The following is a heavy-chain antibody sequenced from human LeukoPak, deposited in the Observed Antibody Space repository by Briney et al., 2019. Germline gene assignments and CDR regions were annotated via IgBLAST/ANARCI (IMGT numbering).Heavy chain of an antibody. Sequence: SETLSLTCTVSGDSIRSYYWSWIRQPPGKGLEWIGNIHYRGSTKYNPSLKSRVTISVDTSKNQFSLRVTSLTAADTAVYYCARLGALHDAFDVWGQGTLVTVSS. CDR2: IHYRGST. V-gene: IGHV4-59*12. D-gene: IGHD3-16*01. CDR3: ARLGALHDAFDV. J-gene: IGHJ3*01. CDR1: GDSIRSYY.